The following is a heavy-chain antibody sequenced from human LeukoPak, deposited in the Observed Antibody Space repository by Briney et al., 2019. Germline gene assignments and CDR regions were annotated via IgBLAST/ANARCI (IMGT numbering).Heavy chain of an antibody. D-gene: IGHD3-9*01. CDR1: GYTFTSYG. CDR3: ARAYYDILTGYIDWFDP. J-gene: IGHJ5*02. V-gene: IGHV1-18*01. Sequence: ASVKVSCKASGYTFTSYGISWVRQAPGQELEWMGWISAYNGNTNYAQKLQGRVTMTTDTSTSTAYMELSRLRSDDTAVYYCARAYYDILTGYIDWFDPWGQGTLVTVSS. CDR2: ISAYNGNT.